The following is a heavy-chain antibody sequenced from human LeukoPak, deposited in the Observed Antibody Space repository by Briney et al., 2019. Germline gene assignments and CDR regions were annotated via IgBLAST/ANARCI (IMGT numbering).Heavy chain of an antibody. D-gene: IGHD1-26*01. V-gene: IGHV3-30-3*01. J-gene: IGHJ4*02. CDR1: GFTFSSYA. CDR2: ISYDGSNK. CDR3: ARDHREVGATYYFDY. Sequence: KPGGSLRLSCAASGFTFSSYAMHWVRQAPGKGLEWVAVISYDGSNKYYADSVKGRFTISRDNSKNPLYLQMNSLRTEDTAVYYCARDHREVGATYYFDYWGQGTLVTVSS.